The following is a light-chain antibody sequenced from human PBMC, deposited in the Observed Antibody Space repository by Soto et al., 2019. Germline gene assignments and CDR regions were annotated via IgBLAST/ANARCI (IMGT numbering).Light chain of an antibody. CDR3: QHYGSSVLFS. CDR1: QSVSSSY. V-gene: IGKV3-20*01. J-gene: IGKJ3*01. Sequence: EIVLTQSPGTLSLSPGERATHSCRASQSVSSSYLAWYQQKPGQAPRLLIYGASSRATGIPDRFSGSGSGTDFTLTISRLEPEDFAVYYCQHYGSSVLFSFGPGTKVDIK. CDR2: GAS.